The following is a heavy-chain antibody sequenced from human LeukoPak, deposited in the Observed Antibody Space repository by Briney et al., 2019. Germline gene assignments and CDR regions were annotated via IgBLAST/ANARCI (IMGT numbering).Heavy chain of an antibody. J-gene: IGHJ4*02. Sequence: KPSETLSLTCTVSGGSISSYYWSWIRQPAGKGLEWIGRIYTSGSTNYNPSLKSRVTMSVDTSKNQFSLKLSSVTAADTAVYYCARTGRFGGDYYFDYWGQGTLVTVSS. CDR3: ARTGRFGGDYYFDY. CDR1: GGSISSYY. CDR2: IYTSGST. D-gene: IGHD2-21*01. V-gene: IGHV4-4*07.